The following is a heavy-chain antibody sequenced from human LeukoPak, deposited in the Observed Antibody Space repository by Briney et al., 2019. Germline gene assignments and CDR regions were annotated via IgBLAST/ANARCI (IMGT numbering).Heavy chain of an antibody. CDR2: IYPGDSDT. CDR3: AVIYCSSTSCYNVGSAFDI. Sequence: GESLKISCKGSGYSFTSYWIGWVRQMPGKGLEWMGIIYPGDSDTRYSPSFQGQVTISADKSISPAYLQWSSLRASDTAMYYCAVIYCSSTSCYNVGSAFDIWGQGTMVTVSS. J-gene: IGHJ3*02. CDR1: GYSFTSYW. D-gene: IGHD2-2*02. V-gene: IGHV5-51*01.